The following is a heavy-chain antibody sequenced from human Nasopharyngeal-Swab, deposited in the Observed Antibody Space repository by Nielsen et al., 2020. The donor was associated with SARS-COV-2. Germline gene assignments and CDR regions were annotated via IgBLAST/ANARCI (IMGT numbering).Heavy chain of an antibody. D-gene: IGHD6-19*01. Sequence: SETLSLTCAVYGGSFSGYYWSWIRQPPGKGLEWIGEINHSGSTNYNPSLKSRVTISVDTSKNQFSLKLSSVTAADTAVYYCARAPYSGWYPLTWYFDLWGRGTLVTVSS. CDR1: GGSFSGYY. CDR2: INHSGST. CDR3: ARAPYSGWYPLTWYFDL. V-gene: IGHV4-34*01. J-gene: IGHJ2*01.